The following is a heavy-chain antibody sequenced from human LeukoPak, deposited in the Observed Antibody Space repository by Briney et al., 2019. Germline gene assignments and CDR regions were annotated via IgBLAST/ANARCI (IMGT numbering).Heavy chain of an antibody. Sequence: PGGSLRLSCAASGFSFSDYYMSWIRQAPGKGLEWVSYMSSSGDTIYYADSVKGRFTISRDNAKNSLFLQMNSLRAEDTAIYHCARWIYYFDSWGQGTLVTVSS. D-gene: IGHD5-12*01. CDR2: MSSSGDTI. CDR3: ARWIYYFDS. J-gene: IGHJ4*02. CDR1: GFSFSDYY. V-gene: IGHV3-11*01.